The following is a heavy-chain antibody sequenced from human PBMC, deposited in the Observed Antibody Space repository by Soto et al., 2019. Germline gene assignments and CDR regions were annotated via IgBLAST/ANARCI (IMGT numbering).Heavy chain of an antibody. D-gene: IGHD6-19*01. J-gene: IGHJ3*02. Sequence: HPGGSLRLSCAASGFTFISYSMNWVRQAPGKGLEWVSYISSSSSTIYYADSVKGRFTISRDNAKNSLYLQMNSLRDEDTAVYYCARDVGSGWYGRKIGAFDIWGQGTMVTVSS. V-gene: IGHV3-48*02. CDR3: ARDVGSGWYGRKIGAFDI. CDR2: ISSSSSTI. CDR1: GFTFISYS.